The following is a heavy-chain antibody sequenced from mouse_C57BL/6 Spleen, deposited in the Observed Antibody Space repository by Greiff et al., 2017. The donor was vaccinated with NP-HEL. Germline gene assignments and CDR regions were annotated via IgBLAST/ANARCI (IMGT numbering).Heavy chain of an antibody. CDR2: IYPSDSET. Sequence: VQLQQPGAELVRPGSSVKLSCKASGYTFTSYWMGWVKQRPGQGLEWIGNIYPSDSETHYNQKFKDKATLTVDKSSSTAYMQLSSLTSEDSAVYYCARRGYEGYFDVWGTGTTVTVSS. D-gene: IGHD3-1*01. CDR1: GYTFTSYW. J-gene: IGHJ1*03. V-gene: IGHV1-61*01. CDR3: ARRGYEGYFDV.